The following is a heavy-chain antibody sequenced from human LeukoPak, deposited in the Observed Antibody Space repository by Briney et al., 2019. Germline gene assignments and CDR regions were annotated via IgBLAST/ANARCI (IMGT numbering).Heavy chain of an antibody. CDR1: GYTFTGYY. V-gene: IGHV1-2*06. Sequence: GASVKVSCKASGYTFTGYYRHWVRQAPGQGLEWMGRINPNSGGTNYAQKFQGRVTMTRDTSISTAYMELSRLRSDDTAVYYCARGKYQLLYPTDLWGQGTLVTVSS. CDR2: INPNSGGT. D-gene: IGHD2-2*02. CDR3: ARGKYQLLYPTDL. J-gene: IGHJ5*02.